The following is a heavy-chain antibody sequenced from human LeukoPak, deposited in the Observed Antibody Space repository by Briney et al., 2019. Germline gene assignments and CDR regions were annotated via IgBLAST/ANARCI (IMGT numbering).Heavy chain of an antibody. CDR3: ARVANGGFDYYYMDV. CDR2: INWNGGST. D-gene: IGHD7-27*01. J-gene: IGHJ6*03. V-gene: IGHV3-20*04. CDR1: GFTFDDYG. Sequence: PGGSLRLSCAASGFTFDDYGMSWVRQAPGKGLEWVSGINWNGGSTGYADSVKGRFTISRDNAKNSLYLQMNSLRAEDTALYYCARVANGGFDYYYMDVWGKGTTVTVSS.